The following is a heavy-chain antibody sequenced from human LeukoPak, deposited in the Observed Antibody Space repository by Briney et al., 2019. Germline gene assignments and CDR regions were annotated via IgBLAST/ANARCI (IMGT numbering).Heavy chain of an antibody. CDR3: ARDPIAVAGTFDY. J-gene: IGHJ4*02. CDR1: GGTFSSYA. V-gene: IGHV1-69*04. CDR2: IIPILGIA. D-gene: IGHD6-19*01. Sequence: SVKVSCKASGGTFSSYAISWVRQAHGQGLEWMGRIIPILGIANHAQKFQGRVTITADKSTSTAYMELSSLRSEDTAVYYCARDPIAVAGTFDYWGQGTLVTVSS.